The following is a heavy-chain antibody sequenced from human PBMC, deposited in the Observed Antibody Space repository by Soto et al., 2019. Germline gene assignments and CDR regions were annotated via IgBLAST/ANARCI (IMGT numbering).Heavy chain of an antibody. CDR3: AHAYGGRSLS. CDR2: IYWDDAK. V-gene: IGHV2-5*02. D-gene: IGHD1-26*01. J-gene: IGHJ5*02. CDR1: RFSLSTSRVG. Sequence: QITLKESGPTLVKPTQTLTLTCTFSRFSLSTSRVGVGWIRQPPGKALEWLAVIYWDDAKTYRPSLKSRLTITKDTSKNQWALTMTNMDPVDTATYYCAHAYGGRSLSWGQGTLVTVSS.